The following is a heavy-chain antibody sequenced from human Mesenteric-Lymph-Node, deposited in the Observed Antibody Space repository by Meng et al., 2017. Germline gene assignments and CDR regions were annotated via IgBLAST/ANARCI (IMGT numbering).Heavy chain of an antibody. V-gene: IGHV3-11*01. CDR1: GSRVSDDP. Sequence: LVQSGGHLVKPGGSLRPSCVVSGSRVSDDPMAWISQPPGGELQWISSISIGGGLIYYADSVKGRFTITRDDAKNSVYLPMNSLRAEDTAVYYCARDGRHRRVDSWGQGTLVTVSS. CDR3: ARDGRHRRVDS. D-gene: IGHD1-26*01. CDR2: ISIGGGLI. J-gene: IGHJ5*01.